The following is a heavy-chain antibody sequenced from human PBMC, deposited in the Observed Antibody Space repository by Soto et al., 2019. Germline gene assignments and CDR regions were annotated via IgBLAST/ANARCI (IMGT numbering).Heavy chain of an antibody. CDR3: ARDPGGITMVRGAIITRDYYGMDV. J-gene: IGHJ6*02. Sequence: SQTLSLTCAISGDSVSSNSAAWNWIRQSPSRGLEWLGRTYYRSKWYNDYAVSVKSRITINPDTSKNQFSLQLNSVTPEDTAVYYCARDPGGITMVRGAIITRDYYGMDVWGQGTTVTVSS. CDR1: GDSVSSNSAA. D-gene: IGHD3-10*01. V-gene: IGHV6-1*01. CDR2: TYYRSKWYN.